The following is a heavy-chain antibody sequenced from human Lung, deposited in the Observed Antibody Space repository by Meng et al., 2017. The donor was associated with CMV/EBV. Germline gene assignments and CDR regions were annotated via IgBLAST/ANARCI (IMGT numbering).Heavy chain of an antibody. CDR1: GFSFSSYW. V-gene: IGHV3-74*01. CDR3: ARDFWVACRTSSGLEYYYSGMDF. Sequence: GGSLRLSCAASGFSFSSYWMHWVRQVPGKGLVWVSRIDRDGNRKTYADSVMGRFTISRDNAKNTLYLQMNSLRAEDTAVYYCARDFWVACRTSSGLEYYYSGMDFWGQGTXVTVSS. D-gene: IGHD3/OR15-3a*01. CDR2: IDRDGNRK. J-gene: IGHJ6*02.